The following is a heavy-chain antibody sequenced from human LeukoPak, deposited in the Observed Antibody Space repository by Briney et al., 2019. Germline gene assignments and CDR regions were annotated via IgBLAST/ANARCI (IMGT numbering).Heavy chain of an antibody. CDR1: GFTFSSYA. CDR3: ARAYRGYSSGWYSGGPAY. Sequence: QPGGSLRLSCAASGFTFSSYAMHWVRQAPGKGLEWVAVISYDGSNKYYADSVKGRFTISRDNSKNTLYLQMNSLRAEDTAVYYCARAYRGYSSGWYSGGPAYWGQGTLVTVSS. D-gene: IGHD6-19*01. V-gene: IGHV3-30-3*01. CDR2: ISYDGSNK. J-gene: IGHJ4*02.